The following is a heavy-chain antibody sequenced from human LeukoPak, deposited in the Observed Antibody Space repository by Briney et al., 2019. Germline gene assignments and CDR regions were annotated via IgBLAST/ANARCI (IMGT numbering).Heavy chain of an antibody. Sequence: PSETLSLTCTVSGGSISLYYWNWIRQPPGKGLEWIGYIYTSGSTKYNPSLKSRVTISVDTSKNQLSLKLSSVTAADTAVYYCAGPDIAPRTRKYYYYYMDVWGKGTTVTVSS. J-gene: IGHJ6*03. V-gene: IGHV4-4*09. CDR1: GGSISLYY. CDR2: IYTSGST. CDR3: AGPDIAPRTRKYYYYYMDV. D-gene: IGHD2-15*01.